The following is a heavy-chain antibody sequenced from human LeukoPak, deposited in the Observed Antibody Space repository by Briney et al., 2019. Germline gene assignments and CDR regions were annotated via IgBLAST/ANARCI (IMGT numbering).Heavy chain of an antibody. CDR2: IYYSGST. CDR3: ARVGGTNYYYYGMDV. V-gene: IGHV4-59*01. D-gene: IGHD1-26*01. J-gene: IGHJ6*02. Sequence: PSETLSLTCTVSDGSISNYYWSWIRQPPGKGLEWIGYIYYSGSTNYNPSLKSRVTISVDTSKNQFSLKLSSVTAADTAVYYCARVGGTNYYYYGMDVWGQGTTVTVSS. CDR1: DGSISNYY.